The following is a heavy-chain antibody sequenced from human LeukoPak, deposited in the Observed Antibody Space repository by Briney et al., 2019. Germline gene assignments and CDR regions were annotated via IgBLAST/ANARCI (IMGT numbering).Heavy chain of an antibody. V-gene: IGHV3-7*01. D-gene: IGHD6-13*01. Sequence: GGSLRLSCAASGFTFSSYWMSWVRQAPGKGLEWVANIKQDGSEKYYVDSVKGRFTISRDNAKNSLYLQMNSLRAEDTAVYYCARAPGIAAARGSYYYYYYMDVWGKGTTVTVSS. CDR1: GFTFSSYW. J-gene: IGHJ6*03. CDR3: ARAPGIAAARGSYYYYYYMDV. CDR2: IKQDGSEK.